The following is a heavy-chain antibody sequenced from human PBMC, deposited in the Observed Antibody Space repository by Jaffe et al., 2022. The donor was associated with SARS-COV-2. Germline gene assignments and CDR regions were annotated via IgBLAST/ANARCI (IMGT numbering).Heavy chain of an antibody. Sequence: EVQLLESGGGLVQPGGSLRLSCAASGFTFSTYAMSWVRQAPGTGLEWVSTISSSGTGTYYADSVKGRFIISRDNSKNTLYLQMNSLRAEDTAVYYCAKGTGSYRGYFDYWGQGTLVTVSS. CDR1: GFTFSTYA. CDR3: AKGTGSYRGYFDY. D-gene: IGHD1-26*01. J-gene: IGHJ4*02. V-gene: IGHV3-23*01. CDR2: ISSSGTGT.